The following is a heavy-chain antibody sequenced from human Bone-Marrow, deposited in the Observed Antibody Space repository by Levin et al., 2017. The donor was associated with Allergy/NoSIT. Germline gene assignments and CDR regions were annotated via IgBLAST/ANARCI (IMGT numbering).Heavy chain of an antibody. CDR3: ARAAYYEFVWGSFRFFDH. J-gene: IGHJ4*02. V-gene: IGHV4-30-4*01. D-gene: IGHD3-16*02. CDR2: IYYSGST. CDR1: GGSINSGDYY. Sequence: SQTLSLTCSVSGGSINSGDYYWSWIRQSPGKGLEWIGYIYYSGSTYYNPSLKSRVLISIDTSENQFSLKLKSVTAADTAVYFCARAAYYEFVWGSFRFFDHWGQGSLVTVSS.